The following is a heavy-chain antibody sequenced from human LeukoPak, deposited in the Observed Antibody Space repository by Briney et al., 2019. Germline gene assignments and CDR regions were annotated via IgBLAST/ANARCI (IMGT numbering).Heavy chain of an antibody. Sequence: SETLSLTCTVSGGSISSSSYYWGWIRQPPGKGLEWVGSIFYTGSSYNNPSLKSRFTILVDTSKNHFSLKLSSVTAADTAVYYCARHGDVLRFLDWIPPPDYWGQGTLVTVSS. D-gene: IGHD3-3*01. CDR1: GGSISSSSYY. CDR2: IFYTGSS. V-gene: IGHV4-39*07. J-gene: IGHJ4*02. CDR3: ARHGDVLRFLDWIPPPDY.